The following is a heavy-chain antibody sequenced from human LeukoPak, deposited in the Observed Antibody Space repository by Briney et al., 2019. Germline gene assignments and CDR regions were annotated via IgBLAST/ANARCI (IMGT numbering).Heavy chain of an antibody. CDR1: GCLFTNYW. J-gene: IGHJ3*02. CDR2: IDPSECYT. D-gene: IGHD3-16*01. V-gene: IGHV5-10-1*01. Sequence: GGALQISCKGAGCLFTNYWIRWGRQLPGKGREGMGRIDPSECYTNYSPSFQAHVTISTDKSISTAFLQWNSLKASDTGMYYCARRDDYYDTWGQGTMVTVSS. CDR3: ARRDDYYDT.